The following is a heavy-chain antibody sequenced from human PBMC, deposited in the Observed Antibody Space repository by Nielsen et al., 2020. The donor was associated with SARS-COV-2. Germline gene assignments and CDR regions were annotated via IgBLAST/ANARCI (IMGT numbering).Heavy chain of an antibody. CDR1: GGSFSGYY. CDR2: INHSGST. CDR3: ARGTYDYVWGSYRLVGWFDY. D-gene: IGHD3-16*02. J-gene: IGHJ4*02. V-gene: IGHV4-34*01. Sequence: SETLSLTCAVYGGSFSGYYWSWIRQPPGKGLEWIGEINHSGSTNYNPSLKSRVTISVDTSKNQFSLKLSSVTAADTAVYYCARGTYDYVWGSYRLVGWFDYWGQGTLVTVSS.